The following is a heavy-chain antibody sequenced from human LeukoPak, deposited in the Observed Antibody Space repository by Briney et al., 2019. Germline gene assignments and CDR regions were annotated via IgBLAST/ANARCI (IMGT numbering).Heavy chain of an antibody. V-gene: IGHV1-2*02. Sequence: ASVKVSCKASGYTFTDSYMYWVRLAPGQGLEWLGWISPNSGGTKYAQKFQGRVTMTRDTSINTAYMELSSLRFDDTAIYYCARTTTLTSLFDYWGQGTLVTVSS. CDR1: GYTFTDSY. CDR2: ISPNSGGT. J-gene: IGHJ4*02. D-gene: IGHD4-11*01. CDR3: ARTTTLTSLFDY.